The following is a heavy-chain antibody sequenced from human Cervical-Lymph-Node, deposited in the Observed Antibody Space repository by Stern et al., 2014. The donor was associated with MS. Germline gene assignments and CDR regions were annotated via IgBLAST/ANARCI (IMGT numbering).Heavy chain of an antibody. Sequence: VQLVESGAEVKKPGSSGKVSCKASGGTFSSYAVRWVRQAPGQGLEWMGGIIPMYRTTEYAQKFRGRVTITADESTSTAFMELSSLTSDDTAVYYCARDTAGDLVLEPSTMLGQDYFYYGLDVWGQGTTVTVSS. CDR2: IIPMYRTT. D-gene: IGHD2-2*01. CDR1: GGTFSSYA. V-gene: IGHV1-69*01. CDR3: ARDTAGDLVLEPSTMLGQDYFYYGLDV. J-gene: IGHJ6*02.